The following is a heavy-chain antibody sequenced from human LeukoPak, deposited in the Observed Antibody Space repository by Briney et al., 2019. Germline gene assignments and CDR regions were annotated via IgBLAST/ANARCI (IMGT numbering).Heavy chain of an antibody. CDR3: ARGFLGGTDQYFDS. D-gene: IGHD6-19*01. CDR2: IGGGGPTT. J-gene: IGHJ4*02. Sequence: QPGGSLRLSCAASGFTFSTYAMNWVRQAPAKGLDWVSTIGGGGPTTDYADSVKDRFTISRDNSKNTLYLQMNSLRAEDTAVYFCARGFLGGTDQYFDSWGQGTLVTVSS. CDR1: GFTFSTYA. V-gene: IGHV3-23*01.